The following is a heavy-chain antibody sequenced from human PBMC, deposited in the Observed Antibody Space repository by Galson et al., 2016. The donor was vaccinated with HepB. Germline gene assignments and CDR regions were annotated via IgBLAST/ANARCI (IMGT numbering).Heavy chain of an antibody. CDR3: ARERYYYDRSGYYYFFDN. V-gene: IGHV4-30-4*01. J-gene: IGHJ4*02. D-gene: IGHD3-22*01. Sequence: TLSLTCTVSGGSISAGDYYWSWIRQPPGKGLEWIGYVFCSGSTYYNPSLQSRVTISVDTSKNQFSLKLNSVTPADTAVYYCARERYYYDRSGYYYFFDNWGQGTPITVSS. CDR1: GGSISAGDYY. CDR2: VFCSGST.